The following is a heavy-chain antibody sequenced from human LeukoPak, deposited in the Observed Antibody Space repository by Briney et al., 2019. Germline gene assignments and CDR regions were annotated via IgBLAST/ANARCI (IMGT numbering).Heavy chain of an antibody. CDR2: ISSSSSYI. CDR3: ARDREDIVVVPDYYFDY. V-gene: IGHV3-21*01. D-gene: IGHD2-2*01. CDR1: GFTFSSYS. J-gene: IGHJ4*02. Sequence: GGSLRLSRAASGFTFSSYSMNWVRQAPGKGLEWVSSISSSSSYIYYADSVKGRFTISRDNAKNSLYLQMNSLRAEDTAVYYCARDREDIVVVPDYYFDYWGQGTLVTVSS.